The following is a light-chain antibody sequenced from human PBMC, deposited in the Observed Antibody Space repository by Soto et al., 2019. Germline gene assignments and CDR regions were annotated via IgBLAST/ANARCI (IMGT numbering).Light chain of an antibody. J-gene: IGKJ1*01. CDR3: QQYNSYSRT. Sequence: DIQMTQSPSTLSAYVGDRVTITCRASQSISSWLAWYQQKPGKAPKLLIYKASNLETWVPSRFSGSGSETEFTLTISSLQPDDFATYYCQQYNSYSRTFGQGTKVEIK. CDR2: KAS. CDR1: QSISSW. V-gene: IGKV1-5*03.